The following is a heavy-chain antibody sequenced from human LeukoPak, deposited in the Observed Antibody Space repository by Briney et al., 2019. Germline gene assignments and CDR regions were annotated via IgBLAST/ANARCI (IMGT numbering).Heavy chain of an antibody. J-gene: IGHJ5*02. Sequence: GGSLRLSCAASGFTFSSYSMNWVRQAPGKGLEWVSSITSSSSYIYYVDSVKGRFTIPRDNAKNSLYLQMNSLRAEDTAVYYCARDPTYYYDSRGYPNWFDPWGQGTLVTVSS. V-gene: IGHV3-21*01. CDR2: ITSSSSYI. CDR1: GFTFSSYS. CDR3: ARDPTYYYDSRGYPNWFDP. D-gene: IGHD3-22*01.